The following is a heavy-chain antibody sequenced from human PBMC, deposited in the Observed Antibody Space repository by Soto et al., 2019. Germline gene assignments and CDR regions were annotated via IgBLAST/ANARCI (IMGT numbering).Heavy chain of an antibody. CDR3: TRDIGGKGAY. Sequence: EVQLVESGGGLVQPGGSLRLSCAASGFTFSSYWMHWVRQVPGKGLLWVSRIDEYGSTINYADSVKGRFTISRDNARNTLYLEMNSMRAEDTALYYCTRDIGGKGAYWGPGTLVTVSS. V-gene: IGHV3-74*01. J-gene: IGHJ4*02. CDR2: IDEYGSTI. CDR1: GFTFSSYW. D-gene: IGHD3-10*01.